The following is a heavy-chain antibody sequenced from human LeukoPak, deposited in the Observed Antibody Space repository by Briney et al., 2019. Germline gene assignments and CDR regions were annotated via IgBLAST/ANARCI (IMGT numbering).Heavy chain of an antibody. Sequence: GGSLRLSCTASGFIFSNYYMAWVRQPPGRGLEWISYISADAATVKYADSVEGRFTVSRDNNQNSIYLEMSSLRVDDTAVYYCARMYSSGYYGDYFDYWGQGNLVSVSS. CDR1: GFIFSNYY. V-gene: IGHV3-11*04. J-gene: IGHJ4*02. CDR3: ARMYSSGYYGDYFDY. D-gene: IGHD5-12*01. CDR2: ISADAATV.